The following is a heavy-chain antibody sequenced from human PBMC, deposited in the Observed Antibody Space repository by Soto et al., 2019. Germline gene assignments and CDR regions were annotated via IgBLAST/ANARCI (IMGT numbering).Heavy chain of an antibody. CDR3: LPAASTVNFDY. Sequence: PGGSLRLSCAASGFTFSDYYMSWIRQAPGKGLEWVSYISSSSSYTNYADSAKGRFTISRDNAKNSLYLQMNSLRAEDTAVYYCLPAASTVNFDYWGQGTLVTVSS. V-gene: IGHV3-11*06. CDR2: ISSSSSYT. J-gene: IGHJ4*02. CDR1: GFTFSDYY. D-gene: IGHD2-2*01.